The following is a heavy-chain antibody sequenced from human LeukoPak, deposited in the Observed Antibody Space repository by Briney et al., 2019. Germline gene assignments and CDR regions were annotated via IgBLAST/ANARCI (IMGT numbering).Heavy chain of an antibody. D-gene: IGHD6-6*01. V-gene: IGHV4-59*01. CDR3: ASHYSSSSYFDY. CDR1: GGSISSYY. J-gene: IGHJ4*02. CDR2: LYYSGST. Sequence: SETLSLTCTVSGGSISSYYWSWIRQPPGKGLEWIGYLYYSGSTHCNPSLKSRVTISVDTHKNLFSLELSSVSAADTAVYYCASHYSSSSYFDYWGQGTLVTVSS.